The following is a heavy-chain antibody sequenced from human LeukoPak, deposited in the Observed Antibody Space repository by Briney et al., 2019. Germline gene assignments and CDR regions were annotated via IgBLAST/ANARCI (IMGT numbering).Heavy chain of an antibody. V-gene: IGHV4-59*08. Sequence: SETLSLTCSVSGDSMSRSYWSWIRQPPGEGLEWIGYIFHSGSTYYNPSLNSRVTISIDTSKNQFSLHLSSVTAADTAVYYCARHRFVAASFDSWGQGTLVAVSS. J-gene: IGHJ4*02. CDR1: GDSMSRSY. D-gene: IGHD6-19*01. CDR2: IFHSGST. CDR3: ARHRFVAASFDS.